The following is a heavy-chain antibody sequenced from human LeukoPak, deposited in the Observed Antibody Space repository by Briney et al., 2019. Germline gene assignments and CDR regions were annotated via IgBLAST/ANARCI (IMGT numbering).Heavy chain of an antibody. D-gene: IGHD3-3*01. V-gene: IGHV3-48*01. CDR3: ARTYDFGRGPPGDAFDN. CDR1: GFTFTMFG. J-gene: IGHJ3*02. CDR2: IDARGGIV. Sequence: GGSLRLSCAASGFTFTMFGMNWVRQAPGKGLEWVSYIDARGGIVYYVDSVQGRFTISRDDAKDSVFLQMNSLRVDDTAVYYCARTYDFGRGPPGDAFDNWGQGTLVTVPS.